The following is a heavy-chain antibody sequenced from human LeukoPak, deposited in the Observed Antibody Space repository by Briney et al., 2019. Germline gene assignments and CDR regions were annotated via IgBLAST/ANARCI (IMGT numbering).Heavy chain of an antibody. CDR1: GYTFTSYG. J-gene: IGHJ4*02. CDR2: ISGDNGST. D-gene: IGHD2-2*01. Sequence: VASVKVSCKASGYTFTSYGISWVRHAPGQGLEWMGWISGDNGSTNYAQKLQGRITMTTDTSTSTAYMELRSLRSDDSAVYYCAREDTRRGSRGYFDYWGQGTLVTVSS. CDR3: AREDTRRGSRGYFDY. V-gene: IGHV1-18*01.